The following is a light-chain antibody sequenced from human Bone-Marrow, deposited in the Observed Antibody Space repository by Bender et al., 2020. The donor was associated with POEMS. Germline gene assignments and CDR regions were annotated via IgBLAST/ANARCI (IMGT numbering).Light chain of an antibody. V-gene: IGLV1-44*01. J-gene: IGLJ3*02. Sequence: TQPPSASGTPGQRVTISCSGSSSTIGTNPVNWYQQLPGTAPKLLIYINNQRPSGVPDRFSGSKSGTSASLAISGLQSEDEADYYCAAWEDSLNGWVFGGGTKLTVL. CDR3: AAWEDSLNGWV. CDR1: SSTIGTNP. CDR2: INN.